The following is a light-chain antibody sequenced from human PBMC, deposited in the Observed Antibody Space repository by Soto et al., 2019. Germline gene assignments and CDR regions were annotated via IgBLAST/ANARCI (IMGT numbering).Light chain of an antibody. V-gene: IGKV1-5*03. Sequence: IQMTQSPSTLSASVLDRVTITCRASQSVSTWLAWYQQKPGKAPKLLIYKASSLESGVPSRFSGSGSGTEFTLTISSLQTDDFAVYYCQQSSSWLTFGGGTKVDI. J-gene: IGKJ4*01. CDR3: QQSSSWLT. CDR1: QSVSTW. CDR2: KAS.